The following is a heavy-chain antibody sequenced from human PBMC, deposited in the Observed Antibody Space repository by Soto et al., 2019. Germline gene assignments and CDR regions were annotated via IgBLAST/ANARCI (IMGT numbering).Heavy chain of an antibody. CDR2: IYNRGST. V-gene: IGHV4-39*01. CDR1: GGSITSSSYY. D-gene: IGHD4-4*01. CDR3: ASPAGADYTFDY. Sequence: QLQLQESGPGLVKPSETLSLTCAVSGGSITSSSYYWGWIRQAPGRGLEWIGTIYNRGSTYYNPTLESRVTISADTPKNQLSLNLRSVTAADTAVYYCASPAGADYTFDYWGQGILVTVSS. J-gene: IGHJ4*02.